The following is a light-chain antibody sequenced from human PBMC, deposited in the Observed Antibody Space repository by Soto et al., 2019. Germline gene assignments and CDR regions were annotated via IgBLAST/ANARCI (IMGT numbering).Light chain of an antibody. Sequence: QTVVTQEPSFSLSPGGTVTVTCGLSSGSVSTSYYPSWYQQTPGQAPRTLIYSTNTRSSGVPDRFSGSILGNKAALTITGAQADDESDYYCVLYMGSGTVVFGGGTKLTVL. V-gene: IGLV8-61*01. J-gene: IGLJ2*01. CDR2: STN. CDR3: VLYMGSGTVV. CDR1: SGSVSTSYY.